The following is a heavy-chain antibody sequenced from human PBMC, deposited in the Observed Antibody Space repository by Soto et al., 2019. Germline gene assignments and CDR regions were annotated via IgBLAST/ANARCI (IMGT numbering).Heavy chain of an antibody. D-gene: IGHD3-9*01. V-gene: IGHV4-59*08. CDR1: GGSISSYY. CDR2: IYYRGNT. CDR3: ARQPGYYDILTGYSTYYFDY. Sequence: SETLSVTCTVSGGSISSYYWNWIRQPPGKGLEWIGYIYYRGNTNYNPSLKSRVTISVDTSKNQFSLKLSSVTAADTAVYYCARQPGYYDILTGYSTYYFDYWGQGTPVT. J-gene: IGHJ4*02.